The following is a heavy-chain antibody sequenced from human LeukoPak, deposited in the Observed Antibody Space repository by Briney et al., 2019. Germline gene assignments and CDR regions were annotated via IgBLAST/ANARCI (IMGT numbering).Heavy chain of an antibody. CDR3: ARGSSSRKPIDY. CDR1: GGSISSYY. D-gene: IGHD6-13*01. Sequence: SETLSLTXTVSGGSISSYYWSWIRQAPGKGLEWIGYIYYSGSTNYNPSLKSRVTISVDTSKNQFSLKLSSVTAADTAVYYCARGSSSRKPIDYWGQGTLVTVSS. J-gene: IGHJ4*02. CDR2: IYYSGST. V-gene: IGHV4-59*01.